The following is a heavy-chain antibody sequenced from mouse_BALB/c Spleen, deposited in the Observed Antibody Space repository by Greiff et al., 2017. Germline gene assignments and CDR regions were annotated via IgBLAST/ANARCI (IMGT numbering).Heavy chain of an antibody. V-gene: IGHV5-17*02. CDR1: GFTFSSFG. Sequence: EVMLVESGGGLVQPGGSRKLSCAASGFTFSSFGMHWVRQAPEKGLEWVAYISSGSSTIYYADTVKGRFTISRDNPKNTLFLQMTSLRSEDTAMYYCARREDDYGAWFAYWGQGTLVTVSA. CDR3: ARREDDYGAWFAY. D-gene: IGHD2-4*01. J-gene: IGHJ3*01. CDR2: ISSGSSTI.